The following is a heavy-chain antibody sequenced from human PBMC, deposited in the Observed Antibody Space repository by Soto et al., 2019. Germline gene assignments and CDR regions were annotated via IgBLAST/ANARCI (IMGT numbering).Heavy chain of an antibody. J-gene: IGHJ4*02. V-gene: IGHV1-69*13. CDR3: ARVTIGNYYFEY. CDR2: IIPIFGTA. Sequence: SVKISCKASGGTFSSYAISWVRQAPGQGLEWMGGIIPIFGTANYAQKFQGRVTITADESTSTAYMELSSLRSEDTAVYYCARVTIGNYYFEYWGKGTLVTVSS. CDR1: GGTFSSYA.